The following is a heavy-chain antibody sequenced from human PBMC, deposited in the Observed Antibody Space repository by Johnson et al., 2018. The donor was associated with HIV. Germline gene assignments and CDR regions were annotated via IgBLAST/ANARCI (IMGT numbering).Heavy chain of an antibody. CDR1: GFTFSSYD. CDR2: IGTAGDT. V-gene: IGHV3-13*01. J-gene: IGHJ3*02. Sequence: SGGGLVQPRGSLRLSCAASGFTFSSYDMHWVRQATGKGLEWVSAIGTAGDTYYPGSVKGRFTISRENSKNTLYLQMNGLRIESTAIYYCARRMKAVAHHDAFDIWGQGTMVTVSS. D-gene: IGHD6-19*01. CDR3: ARRMKAVAHHDAFDI.